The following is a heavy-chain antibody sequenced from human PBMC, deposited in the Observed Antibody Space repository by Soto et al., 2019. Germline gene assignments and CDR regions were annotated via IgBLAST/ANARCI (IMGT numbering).Heavy chain of an antibody. CDR1: GFSLTTSGVG. J-gene: IGHJ4*02. CDR3: APSNLNYGHFDY. Sequence: SGPTLVNPTQTLTLTCTFSGFSLTTSGVGVGWIRQPPGKALEWLALIYWNDDKRYSPSLKSRLTITKDTSRNQVVLTMTNMDPVDTATYYCAPSNLNYGHFDYWGQGTLVTVSS. D-gene: IGHD1-7*01. CDR2: IYWNDDK. V-gene: IGHV2-5*01.